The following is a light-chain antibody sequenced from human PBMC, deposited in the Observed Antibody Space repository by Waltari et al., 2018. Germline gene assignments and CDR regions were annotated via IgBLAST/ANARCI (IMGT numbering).Light chain of an antibody. CDR1: QSISSW. CDR2: KAS. V-gene: IGKV1-5*03. CDR3: QQYNSYPIT. Sequence: IQMTQSPSTLSASLGDGVTITCRASQSISSWLAWYQQKPGKAPKLLIYKASSLESGVPSRFSGSGSGTEFTLTISSLQPDDFATYYCQQYNSYPITFGQGTRLEIK. J-gene: IGKJ5*01.